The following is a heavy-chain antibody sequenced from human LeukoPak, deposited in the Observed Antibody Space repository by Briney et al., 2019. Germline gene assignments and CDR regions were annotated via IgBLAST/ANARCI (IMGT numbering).Heavy chain of an antibody. CDR1: GFTFSTFA. CDR3: ARDGSSSSSGFDY. J-gene: IGHJ4*02. V-gene: IGHV3-21*01. CDR2: ISSSSSCI. Sequence: PGGSLRLSCAASGFTFSTFAMIWVRQPPGKGLEWVSSISSSSSCIYYADSVKGRFTISRDNAKNSLYLQMNSLRAEDTAVYYCARDGSSSSSGFDYWGQGTLVTVSS. D-gene: IGHD6-6*01.